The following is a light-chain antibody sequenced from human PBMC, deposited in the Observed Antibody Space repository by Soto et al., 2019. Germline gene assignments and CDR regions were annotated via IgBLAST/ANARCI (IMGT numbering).Light chain of an antibody. V-gene: IGLV1-47*01. CDR2: RNN. J-gene: IGLJ1*01. CDR1: SYNIGSNY. CDR3: EACHDSFSASYYV. Sequence: QSVLTQPPSASGTPGQRVTISCSGSSYNIGSNYVYWYQQLPGTAPKLLIYRNNQRPSGVPDRFSGSKSGTSASLAISGLRSVHTPDSYCEACHDSFSASYYVYGPDTKVTVL.